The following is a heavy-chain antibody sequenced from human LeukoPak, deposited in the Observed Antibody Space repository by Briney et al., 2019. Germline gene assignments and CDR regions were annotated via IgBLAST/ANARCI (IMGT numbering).Heavy chain of an antibody. CDR3: ARRTGGIAAAYDAFDI. D-gene: IGHD6-13*01. J-gene: IGHJ3*02. CDR1: GYTFTGYY. Sequence: ASVKVSCKASGYTFTGYYMHWVRQAPGQGLEWMGWINPTSGGTNYAQKSQDRVTMTRDTSISTAYMEVGRLRSADTAVYYCARRTGGIAAAYDAFDIWGQGTMVTVSS. V-gene: IGHV1-2*02. CDR2: INPTSGGT.